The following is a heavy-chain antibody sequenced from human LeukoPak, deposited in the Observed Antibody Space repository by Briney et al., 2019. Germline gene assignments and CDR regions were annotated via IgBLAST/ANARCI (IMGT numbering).Heavy chain of an antibody. J-gene: IGHJ2*01. Sequence: AGRSLRLSYAASGFTFSSYAMHWVRQAPGKGLEWVAVISYDGSNKYYADSVKGRFTISRDNSKNTLYLQMNSLRAEDTAVYYCARDRLEEMATDRLYWYFDLWGRGTLVTVSS. V-gene: IGHV3-30-3*01. D-gene: IGHD5-24*01. CDR3: ARDRLEEMATDRLYWYFDL. CDR2: ISYDGSNK. CDR1: GFTFSSYA.